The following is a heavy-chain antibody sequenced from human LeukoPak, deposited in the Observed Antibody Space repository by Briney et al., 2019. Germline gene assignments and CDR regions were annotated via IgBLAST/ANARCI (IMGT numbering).Heavy chain of an antibody. D-gene: IGHD3-10*01. CDR1: GFTFSSYA. J-gene: IGHJ5*02. CDR2: IRYDGSNK. V-gene: IGHV3-30*02. Sequence: GGSLRLSCAASGFTFSSYAMHWVRQAPGKGLEWVAFIRYDGSNKYYADSVKGRFTISRDNSKNTLYLQMNSLRAEDTAAYYCAKDYSKTSYYGSGTYCRPNWFDPWGQGTLVTVSS. CDR3: AKDYSKTSYYGSGTYCRPNWFDP.